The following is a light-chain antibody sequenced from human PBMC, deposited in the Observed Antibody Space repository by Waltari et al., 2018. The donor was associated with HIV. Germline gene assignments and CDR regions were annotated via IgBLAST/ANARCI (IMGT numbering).Light chain of an antibody. CDR3: KTRDRSGNLYV. CDR2: GKN. Sequence: SSEVTQVPAVSVALGQTVKITCQGDHLRHYYASWYQQRPGQAPVLVSYGKNKRPSEIPDRFSSSASRNTASLTITGAQAEDEADYYCKTRDRSGNLYVFGTGTTVTVL. CDR1: HLRHYY. J-gene: IGLJ1*01. V-gene: IGLV3-19*01.